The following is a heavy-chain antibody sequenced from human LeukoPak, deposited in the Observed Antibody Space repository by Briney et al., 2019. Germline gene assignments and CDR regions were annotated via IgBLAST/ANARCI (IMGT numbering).Heavy chain of an antibody. CDR3: ASTREYDILTGYYIGH. CDR2: INHSGST. D-gene: IGHD3-9*01. J-gene: IGHJ4*02. CDR1: GGSFSGYY. V-gene: IGHV4-34*01. Sequence: PSETLSLTCAVYGGSFSGYYWSWIRQPPGKGLEWIGEINHSGSTNYNPSLKSRVTISVDTSKNQFSLKLSSVTAADTAVYYCASTREYDILTGYYIGHRGQGTLVTVSS.